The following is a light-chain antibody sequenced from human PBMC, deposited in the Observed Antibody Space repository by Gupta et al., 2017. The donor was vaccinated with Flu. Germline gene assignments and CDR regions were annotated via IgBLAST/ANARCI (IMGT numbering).Light chain of an antibody. CDR3: QQIDSNPCT. Sequence: DIRMTQAPSSLSVSVGDRVTITCRACHNRGDSIDWYQQRPGKAPNLLIIAASSLQSGVPSRFNGSGSGTDFTLTINRLQPEDFATYYCQQIDSNPCTFGQGT. J-gene: IGKJ2*02. CDR1: HNRGDS. V-gene: IGKV1-39*01. CDR2: AAS.